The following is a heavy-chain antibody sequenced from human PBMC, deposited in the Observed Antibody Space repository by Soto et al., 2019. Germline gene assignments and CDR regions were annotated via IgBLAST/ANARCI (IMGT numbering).Heavy chain of an antibody. V-gene: IGHV3-15*07. CDR3: SYGANQYFDY. Sequence: PGGSLRLSCVVSGLTLSNVWMNWVRQAPGKGLEWVGRIKSKTAGGTTDYAAPVKGRFTIPRDDSENTLFLHMNSLKTEDTAVYYCSYGANQYFDYWGQGALVTVPQ. CDR1: GLTLSNVW. D-gene: IGHD4-17*01. CDR2: IKSKTAGGTT. J-gene: IGHJ4*02.